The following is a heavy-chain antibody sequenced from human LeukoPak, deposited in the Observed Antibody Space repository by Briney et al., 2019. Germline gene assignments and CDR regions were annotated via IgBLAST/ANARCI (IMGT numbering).Heavy chain of an antibody. V-gene: IGHV4-39*01. CDR1: GASISSSDSY. CDR2: IYRRGST. J-gene: IGHJ6*02. CDR3: ARHVQDLGIKV. Sequence: SETLSLTCTVSGASISSSDSYWSWIRQPPGKGLEWIGSIYRRGSTSYNPSLKSRVTVSEDMSKNHFSLRLSSVTAADTAVYYCARHVQDLGIKVWGQGTMVTVSS.